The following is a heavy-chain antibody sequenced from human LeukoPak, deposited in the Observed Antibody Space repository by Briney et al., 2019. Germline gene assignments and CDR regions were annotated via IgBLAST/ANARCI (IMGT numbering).Heavy chain of an antibody. Sequence: PGGSLRLSCASSGFTFSSYEMNWVRQAPGKGLEWVSYTSSSGRTIYYADSVRGRFTISRDNAKNLLYLQMNDLRVEDTAVYYCARTARHLDYWGQGTLVTVSS. CDR1: GFTFSSYE. D-gene: IGHD5-18*01. CDR3: ARTARHLDY. J-gene: IGHJ4*02. V-gene: IGHV3-48*03. CDR2: TSSSGRTI.